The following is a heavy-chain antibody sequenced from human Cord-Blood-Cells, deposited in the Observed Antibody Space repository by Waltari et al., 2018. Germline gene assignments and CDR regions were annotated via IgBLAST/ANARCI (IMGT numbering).Heavy chain of an antibody. D-gene: IGHD2-15*01. CDR3: ARGGYCSGGSCPPGAFDI. CDR2: SISISGTA. Sequence: QVQLVQSGAEVKKPGSSVKVSCNASGDTFSSYAISWVRQAPGQGLEWMGGSISISGTANYVQKVQGRVTITADDSTSTAYMELSSLRSEDTAVYYCARGGYCSGGSCPPGAFDIWGQGTMVTVSS. CDR1: GDTFSSYA. V-gene: IGHV1-69*01. J-gene: IGHJ3*02.